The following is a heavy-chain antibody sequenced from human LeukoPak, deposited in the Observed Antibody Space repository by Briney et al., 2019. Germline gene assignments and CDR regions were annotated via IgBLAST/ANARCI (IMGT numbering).Heavy chain of an antibody. D-gene: IGHD3-22*01. CDR1: GGSISSSSYY. V-gene: IGHV4-39*07. Sequence: SETLSLTCTVSGGSISSSSYYWGWIRQPPGKGLEWIGSIYYSGSTYYNPSLKSRVTISVDSSKNQFSLKLSSVTAADTAVYYCARDSITTDAFDIWGQGTMVTVSS. J-gene: IGHJ3*02. CDR2: IYYSGST. CDR3: ARDSITTDAFDI.